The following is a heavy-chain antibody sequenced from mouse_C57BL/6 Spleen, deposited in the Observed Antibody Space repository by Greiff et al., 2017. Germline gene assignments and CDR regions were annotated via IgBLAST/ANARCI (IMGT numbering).Heavy chain of an antibody. V-gene: IGHV3-1*01. Sequence: DVQLQESGPGMVKPSQSLSLTCTVTGYSITSGYDWHWIRHFPGNKLEWMGYISYSGSTNYNPSLKSRISITHDTSKNHFFLKLNSVTTEDTATYYCARDGGYGPWFAYWGQGTLVTVSA. CDR2: ISYSGST. CDR3: ARDGGYGPWFAY. D-gene: IGHD1-1*02. CDR1: GYSITSGYD. J-gene: IGHJ3*01.